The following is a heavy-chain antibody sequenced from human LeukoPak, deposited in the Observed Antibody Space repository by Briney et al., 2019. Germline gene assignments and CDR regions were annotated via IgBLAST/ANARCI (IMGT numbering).Heavy chain of an antibody. D-gene: IGHD6-13*01. J-gene: IGHJ4*02. V-gene: IGHV3-23*01. CDR3: AKDRGSSWRWGLSYFDY. CDR1: GFTFSSYA. CDR2: ISGSGGST. Sequence: PGGSLRLSCAASGFTFSSYAMSWVRQAPGKGLEWVSAISGSGGSTYYADSVKGRFTISRDNSKNTLYLQMNSLRAEDTAVYYCAKDRGSSWRWGLSYFDYWGQGTLVTVSS.